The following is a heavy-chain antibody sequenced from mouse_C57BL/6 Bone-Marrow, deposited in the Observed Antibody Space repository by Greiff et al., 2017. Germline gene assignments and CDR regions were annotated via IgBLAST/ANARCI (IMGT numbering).Heavy chain of an antibody. CDR1: GYTFTDYY. CDR2: INPYNGGT. CDR3: ARAYYYGEWYFDV. J-gene: IGHJ1*03. V-gene: IGHV1-19*01. D-gene: IGHD1-1*01. Sequence: EVQLQQSGPVLVKPGASVKMSCKASGYTFTDYYMNWVKQSHGKSLEWIGVINPYNGGTSYNQKFKGKATLTVDKSSSTAYMELNSLTSEDSAVYYCARAYYYGEWYFDVWGTGTTVTVAS.